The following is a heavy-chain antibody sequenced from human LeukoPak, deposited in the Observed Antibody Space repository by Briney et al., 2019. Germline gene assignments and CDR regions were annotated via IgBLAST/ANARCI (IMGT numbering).Heavy chain of an antibody. D-gene: IGHD3-10*01. Sequence: ALVKACCSPSGSTFTGSYMHWVREAPRQRLGCLGWINPNSGGTNYAQKFQGRVTMTRDTSISTAYMDLSRLRSDDTAVYYCARGTRGSGSYYKDYYYMDVWGKGTTVTVSS. CDR3: ARGTRGSGSYYKDYYYMDV. V-gene: IGHV1-2*02. CDR2: INPNSGGT. J-gene: IGHJ6*03. CDR1: GSTFTGSY.